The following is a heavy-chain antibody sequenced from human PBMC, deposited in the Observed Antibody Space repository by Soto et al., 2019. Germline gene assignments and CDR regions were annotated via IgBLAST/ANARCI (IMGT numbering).Heavy chain of an antibody. D-gene: IGHD1-26*01. Sequence: SETLSLTCAVYGGSFIGYYWSWISQPPGEGLEWIGYIYYSGSTNYNPSLKSRVTISVDTSKNQFSLKLSSVTAADTAVYYCARCLFSYGARFDPWGQGTLVTVSS. J-gene: IGHJ5*02. CDR2: IYYSGST. CDR3: ARCLFSYGARFDP. V-gene: IGHV4-59*01. CDR1: GGSFIGYY.